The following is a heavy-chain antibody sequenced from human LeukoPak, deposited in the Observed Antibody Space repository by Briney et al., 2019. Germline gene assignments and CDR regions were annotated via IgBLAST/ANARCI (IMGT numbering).Heavy chain of an antibody. CDR3: AREPENASSGWYRGAFDI. D-gene: IGHD6-19*01. CDR2: TYYRSKWYN. Sequence: PSQTLSLTCAISGDSVSSNSAAWNWIRQSPSRGLEWLGRTYYRSKWYNDYAVSVKSRITINPDTSKNQFSLQLNSVTPEDTAVYYCAREPENASSGWYRGAFDIWGQGTMVTVSS. CDR1: GDSVSSNSAA. J-gene: IGHJ3*02. V-gene: IGHV6-1*01.